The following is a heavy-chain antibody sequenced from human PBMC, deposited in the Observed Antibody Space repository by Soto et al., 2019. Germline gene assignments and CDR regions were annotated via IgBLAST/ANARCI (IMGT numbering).Heavy chain of an antibody. D-gene: IGHD3-3*01. V-gene: IGHV4-59*01. J-gene: IGHJ3*02. CDR1: GGSISSYY. CDR2: IYYSGST. CDR3: ASTIFGAPHAFDI. Sequence: SETLSLTCTVSGGSISSYYWSWIRQPPGKGLEWIGYIYYSGSTNYNPSLKSRVTISVDKSTSTAYMELSSMRSEDTAVYYCASTIFGAPHAFDIWGQGTMVTVSS.